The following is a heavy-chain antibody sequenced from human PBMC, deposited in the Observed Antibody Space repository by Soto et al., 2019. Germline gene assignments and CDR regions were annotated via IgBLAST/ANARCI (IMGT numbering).Heavy chain of an antibody. V-gene: IGHV3-30*18. Sequence: QVQLVESGGGVVQPGRSLRLSCAASGFTFSSYGMHWVRQAPGKGLEWVAVISYDGSNKYYADSVKGRFTISRDNSKNTLYLQMNSLRAEDTAVYYCAKDQEYQLLWSYFQHWGQGTLVTVSS. D-gene: IGHD2-2*01. J-gene: IGHJ1*01. CDR3: AKDQEYQLLWSYFQH. CDR2: ISYDGSNK. CDR1: GFTFSSYG.